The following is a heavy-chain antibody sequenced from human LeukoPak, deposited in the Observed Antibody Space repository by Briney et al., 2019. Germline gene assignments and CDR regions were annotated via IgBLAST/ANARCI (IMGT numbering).Heavy chain of an antibody. CDR2: INHSGST. CDR3: ARTYDSSGYLDY. CDR1: GGSFSGYY. J-gene: IGHJ4*02. Sequence: SETLSLTCAVYGGSFSGYYWSWIRRPPGKGLEWIGEINHSGSTNYNPSLKSRVTISVDTSKNQFSLKLSSVTAADTAVYYCARTYDSSGYLDYWGQGTLVAVSS. V-gene: IGHV4-34*01. D-gene: IGHD3-22*01.